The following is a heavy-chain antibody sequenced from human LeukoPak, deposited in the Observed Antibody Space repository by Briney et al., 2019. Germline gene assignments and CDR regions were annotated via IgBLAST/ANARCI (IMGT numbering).Heavy chain of an antibody. Sequence: GRSLRLSCAASGLTFSSHDMHWVRQVTRKGLEWVSAIGTLADTIYSDSAKGRFTITRENAKSSLYLQMSSLRGGDTAVYYCVGALRLRSGAFHIWGQGTMVTVSS. J-gene: IGHJ3*02. CDR3: VGALRLRSGAFHI. CDR1: GLTFSSHD. CDR2: IGTLADT. V-gene: IGHV3-13*01. D-gene: IGHD3-10*01.